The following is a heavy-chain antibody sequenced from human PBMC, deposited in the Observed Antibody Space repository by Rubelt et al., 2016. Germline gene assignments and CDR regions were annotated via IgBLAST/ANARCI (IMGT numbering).Heavy chain of an antibody. D-gene: IGHD3-10*01. CDR2: IYYSGST. V-gene: IGHV4-39*01. Sequence: GLEWIGSIYYSGSTYYNPSLKSRVTISVDTSKNQFSLKLSSVTAADTAVYYCARLLITMVRGVIRYYFDYWGQGTLVTVSS. J-gene: IGHJ4*02. CDR3: ARLLITMVRGVIRYYFDY.